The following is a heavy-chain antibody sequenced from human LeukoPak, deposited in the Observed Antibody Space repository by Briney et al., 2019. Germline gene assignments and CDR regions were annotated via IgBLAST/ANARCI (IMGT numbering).Heavy chain of an antibody. Sequence: GGSLRLSCAASGFTFSSYAMSWVRQAPGKGLEWVSAISGSGGSTYYADSVKGRFTISRDNSKNTLYLQMNSLRAEDTAVYYCAKKGRPDILTGYGDYWGQGTLVTVSS. J-gene: IGHJ4*02. CDR2: ISGSGGST. CDR3: AKKGRPDILTGYGDY. V-gene: IGHV3-23*01. CDR1: GFTFSSYA. D-gene: IGHD3-9*01.